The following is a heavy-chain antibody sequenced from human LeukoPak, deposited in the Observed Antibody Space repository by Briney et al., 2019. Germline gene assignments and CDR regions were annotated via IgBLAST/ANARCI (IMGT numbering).Heavy chain of an antibody. CDR2: IIPIFGIA. CDR1: GGTFSSYA. Sequence: ASVKVSCKASGGTFSSYAISWVRQAPGQGLEWMGRIIPIFGIANYAQKFQGRVTITADKFTSTAYMELSSLRSEDTAVYYCAREGGDYDILTGRRDYYYGMDVWGQGTTVTVSS. D-gene: IGHD3-9*01. J-gene: IGHJ6*02. V-gene: IGHV1-69*04. CDR3: AREGGDYDILTGRRDYYYGMDV.